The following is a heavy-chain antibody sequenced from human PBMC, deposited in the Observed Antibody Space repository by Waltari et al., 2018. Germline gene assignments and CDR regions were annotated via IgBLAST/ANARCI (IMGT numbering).Heavy chain of an antibody. CDR1: GGSISSSSYY. V-gene: IGHV4-39*01. J-gene: IGHJ4*02. Sequence: QLQLQESGPGLVKPSETLSLTCTVSGGSISSSSYYWGWIRQPPGKGLEWIGSIYYSGSTYDNPSLKRRVTISGDTSKNQFSLKLSSVTAADTAVYYCARHPTSPLTYFDYWGQGTLVTVSS. CDR3: ARHPTSPLTYFDY. CDR2: IYYSGST.